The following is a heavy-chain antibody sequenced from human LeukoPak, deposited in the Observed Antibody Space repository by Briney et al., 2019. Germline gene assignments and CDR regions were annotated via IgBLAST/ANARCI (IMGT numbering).Heavy chain of an antibody. J-gene: IGHJ4*02. Sequence: PSETLSLTCAVSGGSISSSDYYWSWIRQHPGKGLEWIGYIYYSGSTYYNPSLKSRVTISLDTSKNQFSLKLSSVTAADTAVYYCARANYYDSGGFLPVVYPSDYRGQGTLVTVSS. CDR3: ARANYYDSGGFLPVVYPSDY. D-gene: IGHD3-22*01. CDR2: IYYSGST. CDR1: GGSISSSDYY. V-gene: IGHV4-31*11.